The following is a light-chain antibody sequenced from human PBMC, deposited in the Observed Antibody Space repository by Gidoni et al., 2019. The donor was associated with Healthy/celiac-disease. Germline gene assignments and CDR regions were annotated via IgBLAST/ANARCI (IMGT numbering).Light chain of an antibody. Sequence: DIQMTQSPSSPSASVGDRVTITCQASQEISNYFNWYQQKPGNATTLLIYDASNLETGVPSRFSGSGSATAFTFPIISLQPADIATYYCQQYDNLPITFGQGTRLEIK. CDR3: QQYDNLPIT. J-gene: IGKJ5*01. CDR1: QEISNY. CDR2: DAS. V-gene: IGKV1-33*01.